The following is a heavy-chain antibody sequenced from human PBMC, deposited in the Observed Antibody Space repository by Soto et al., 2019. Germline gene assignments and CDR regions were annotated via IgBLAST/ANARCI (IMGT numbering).Heavy chain of an antibody. J-gene: IGHJ5*02. CDR2: IWYDGSNK. CDR3: ASAVAEWGDNWFDP. Sequence: QVQLVESGGGVVQPGRSLRLSCAASGFTFSSYGMHWVRQAPGKGLEWVAVIWYDGSNKYYADSVKGRFTISRDNSKNTLYLQMNSLRAEDTAVYYCASAVAEWGDNWFDPWGQGTLVTVSS. D-gene: IGHD6-19*01. V-gene: IGHV3-33*01. CDR1: GFTFSSYG.